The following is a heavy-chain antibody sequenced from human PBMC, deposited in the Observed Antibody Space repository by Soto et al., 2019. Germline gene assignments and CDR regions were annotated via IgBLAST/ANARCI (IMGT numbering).Heavy chain of an antibody. Sequence: VKVSCKASGGTFSSYAISWVRQAPGQGLEWMGGIIPIFGTANYAQKFQGRVTITADESTSTAYMELSSLRSEDTAVYYCARDMISGTYPDYYGMDVWGQGTTVTVSS. V-gene: IGHV1-69*13. D-gene: IGHD3-10*01. CDR3: ARDMISGTYPDYYGMDV. CDR1: GGTFSSYA. CDR2: IIPIFGTA. J-gene: IGHJ6*02.